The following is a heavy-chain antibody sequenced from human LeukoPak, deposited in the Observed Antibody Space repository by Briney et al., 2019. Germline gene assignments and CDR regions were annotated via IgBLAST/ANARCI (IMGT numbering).Heavy chain of an antibody. V-gene: IGHV1-69*05. Sequence: SVKVSCKASGGTFSSYAISWVRQAPGPGLEWMGGIIPIFGTANYAQKSQGRVTITTDESTSTAFLELSSLRSEDTAVYYCASSPAPYGGNLGFDYWGQGTLVTVSS. CDR3: ASSPAPYGGNLGFDY. J-gene: IGHJ4*02. D-gene: IGHD4-23*01. CDR1: GGTFSSYA. CDR2: IIPIFGTA.